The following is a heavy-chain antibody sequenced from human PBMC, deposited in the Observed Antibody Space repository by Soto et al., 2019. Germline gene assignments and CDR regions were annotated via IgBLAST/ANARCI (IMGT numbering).Heavy chain of an antibody. D-gene: IGHD5-12*01. CDR3: AGLGYTLGMDV. CDR2: IYYSGST. CDR1: GGSISSYY. V-gene: IGHV4-59*01. Sequence: SETLSLTCTVSGGSISSYYWSWIRQPPGKGLEWIGYIYYSGSTNYNPSLKSRVTISVDTSKNQFSLKLSSVTAADTAVYYCAGLGYTLGMDVWGQGTTVTVSS. J-gene: IGHJ6*02.